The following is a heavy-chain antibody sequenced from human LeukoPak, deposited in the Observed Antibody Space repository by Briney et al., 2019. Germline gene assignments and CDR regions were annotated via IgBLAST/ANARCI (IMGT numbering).Heavy chain of an antibody. V-gene: IGHV3-21*01. J-gene: IGHJ6*02. CDR3: ARDALRYFDWLPYYYYGMDV. CDR1: GFTFSSYS. D-gene: IGHD3-9*01. Sequence: GGSLTLSCAASGFTFSSYSMNWVRQAPGKGLEWVSSISSSSSYIYYADSVKGRFTISRDNAKNSLYLQMNSLRAEDTAVYYCARDALRYFDWLPYYYYGMDVWGQGTTVTVSS. CDR2: ISSSSSYI.